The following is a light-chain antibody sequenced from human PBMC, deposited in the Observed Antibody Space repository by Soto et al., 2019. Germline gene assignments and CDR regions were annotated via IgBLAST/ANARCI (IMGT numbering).Light chain of an antibody. V-gene: IGKV3-11*01. CDR1: QSVSSY. CDR2: DAS. Sequence: EIVLTQSPATLSLSPGERATLSCRASQSVSSYLAWYQQKPGQAPRLLIYDASNRATGIPARFSGSGSGTDFTLTISILDPEDFAVYCCQQRSNWITFGQGTRLEIE. J-gene: IGKJ5*01. CDR3: QQRSNWIT.